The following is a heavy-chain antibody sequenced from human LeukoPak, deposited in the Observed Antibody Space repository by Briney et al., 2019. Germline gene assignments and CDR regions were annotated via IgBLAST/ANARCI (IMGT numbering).Heavy chain of an antibody. V-gene: IGHV3-7*03. CDR1: GFTFSSYW. Sequence: GGSLRLSCAASGFTFSSYWMSWVRQAPGKGLEWVANIKQDGSEKYYVDSVKGRFTISRDNAKNSLYLQMNSLRAEDTAVYYCARDQRLGDYVWGSYRYNWFDPWGQGILVTVSS. D-gene: IGHD3-16*02. CDR2: IKQDGSEK. J-gene: IGHJ5*02. CDR3: ARDQRLGDYVWGSYRYNWFDP.